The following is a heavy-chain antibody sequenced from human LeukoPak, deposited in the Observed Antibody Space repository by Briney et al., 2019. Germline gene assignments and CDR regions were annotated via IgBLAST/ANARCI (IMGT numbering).Heavy chain of an antibody. D-gene: IGHD2-2*01. CDR1: GDSISNYY. V-gene: IGHV4-59*08. CDR3: ASSPRLTTSWFLFDS. Sequence: SETLSLTCTVSGDSISNYYWTWIRQPQGKGLEWICYVYYSGSTNYNPSLKTRLHLSVDTSKNRFSLKLSSVTAADTAVYYCASSPRLTTSWFLFDSWGHGTLVTVSS. J-gene: IGHJ5*01. CDR2: VYYSGST.